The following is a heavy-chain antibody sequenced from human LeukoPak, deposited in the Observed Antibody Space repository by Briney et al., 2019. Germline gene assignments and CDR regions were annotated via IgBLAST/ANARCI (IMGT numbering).Heavy chain of an antibody. J-gene: IGHJ5*02. D-gene: IGHD3-3*01. CDR1: GYTFTGYY. V-gene: IGHV1-2*02. CDR2: INPNSGGT. Sequence: ASVKVSCKASGYTFTGYYMHWVRQAPGQGLEWMGWINPNSGGTNYAQKFQGRVTMTRDTSISTAYMELSRLRSDDTAVYYCARGSKYYDFWSGSRGWFDPWGQGTLVTVSS. CDR3: ARGSKYYDFWSGSRGWFDP.